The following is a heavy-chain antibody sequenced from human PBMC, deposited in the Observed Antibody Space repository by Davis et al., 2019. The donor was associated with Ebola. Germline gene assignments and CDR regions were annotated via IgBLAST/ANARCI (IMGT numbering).Heavy chain of an antibody. CDR2: IYSGGST. V-gene: IGHV3-53*01. CDR1: GFTFSDYY. CDR3: ARGYSSPD. D-gene: IGHD6-13*01. Sequence: GESLKISCAASGFTFSDYYMSWVRQAPGKGLEWVSVIYSGGSTYYADSVKGRFTISRDNSKNTLYLQMNSLRAEDTAVYYCARGYSSPDWGQGTLVTVSS. J-gene: IGHJ4*02.